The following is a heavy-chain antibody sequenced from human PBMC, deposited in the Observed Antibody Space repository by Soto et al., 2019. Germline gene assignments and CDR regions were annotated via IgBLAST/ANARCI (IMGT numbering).Heavy chain of an antibody. CDR1: GFTFSNYA. V-gene: IGHV3-30-3*01. J-gene: IGHJ3*02. D-gene: IGHD4-17*01. CDR3: ARDVNYGDYFSYAFDM. Sequence: QVQLVESGGGVVQPGRSLRLSCAASGFTFSNYAMHWVRQAPGKGLEWVAVISYDGGSKYYADSVKGRFTISRDNTKNKLYRQMNSLGAEDTAVYYCARDVNYGDYFSYAFDMWGQGTMVTVSA. CDR2: ISYDGGSK.